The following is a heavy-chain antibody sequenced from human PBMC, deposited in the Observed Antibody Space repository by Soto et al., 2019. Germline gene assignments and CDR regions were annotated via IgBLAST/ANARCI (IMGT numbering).Heavy chain of an antibody. J-gene: IGHJ4*02. CDR1: GFTFNIYG. V-gene: IGHV3-30*18. Sequence: GGSLRLSCAASGFTFNIYGMHCVRQAPDKGLEWVALISYDGSNQYYADSVQGRFTISRDNSKNTLFLQMNSLRADDTAVYYCAKAQASWQGSFNSCGQVTLITVSS. CDR2: ISYDGSNQ. CDR3: AKAQASWQGSFNS.